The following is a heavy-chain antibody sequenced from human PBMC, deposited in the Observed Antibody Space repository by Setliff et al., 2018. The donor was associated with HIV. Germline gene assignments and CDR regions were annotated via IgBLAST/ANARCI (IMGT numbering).Heavy chain of an antibody. D-gene: IGHD3-10*02. V-gene: IGHV3-53*01. CDR1: GFSVTTAA. CDR3: ATYARTSYGLDD. CDR2: IYAGGTT. J-gene: IGHJ4*02. Sequence: LRLSCVVSGFSVTTAAMAWVRQAPGKGLDWVSVIYAGGTTKYADSVKGRFTFSRDDSKNTFFLQMNSLKTTDTGTYYCATYARTSYGLDDWGQGTEVTVSS.